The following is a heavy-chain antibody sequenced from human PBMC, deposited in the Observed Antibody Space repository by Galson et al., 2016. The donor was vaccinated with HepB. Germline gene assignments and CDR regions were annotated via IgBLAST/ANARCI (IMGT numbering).Heavy chain of an antibody. CDR3: ARDPRKIRYQLLVIYYYYYAMDV. CDR1: GYTFTTYG. D-gene: IGHD2-2*01. Sequence: SCKASGYTFTTYGISWVRQAPGQGLEWMGWISAYNGNTNYAQKLQGRVTMTTDTSTSTAYMELRSLRSDDTAVYYCARDPRKIRYQLLVIYYYYYAMDVWSQGTTVTVSS. CDR2: ISAYNGNT. V-gene: IGHV1-18*01. J-gene: IGHJ6*02.